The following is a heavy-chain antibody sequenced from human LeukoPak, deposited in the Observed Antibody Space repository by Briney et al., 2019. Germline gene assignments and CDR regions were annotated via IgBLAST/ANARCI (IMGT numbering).Heavy chain of an antibody. CDR3: ARQGGEAARVFDY. CDR2: IYHSGST. CDR1: GYSISSGYY. Sequence: SETLSLTCAVSGYSISSGYYWGWIRQPPGKGLEWIGPIYHSGSTYYNPSLKSRVTISVDTSKNQFSLKLSSVSAADTAVYYCARQGGEAARVFDYWGQGTLVTVSS. D-gene: IGHD6-6*01. V-gene: IGHV4-38-2*01. J-gene: IGHJ4*02.